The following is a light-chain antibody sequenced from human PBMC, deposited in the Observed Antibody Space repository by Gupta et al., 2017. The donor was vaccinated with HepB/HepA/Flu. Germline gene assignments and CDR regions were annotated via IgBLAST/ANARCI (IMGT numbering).Light chain of an antibody. CDR3: QTWGSGTLV. Sequence: QIVLTQSPSASASLGASVNLTCTLSSVHRVFAIAWHHQLPERGPRFLMKVNSDGTYIKGDGIPDRFSGSSSGAERYLTISSLQSEDEGDFYCQTWGSGTLVFGGGTQLTVL. V-gene: IGLV4-69*01. CDR1: SVHRVFA. CDR2: VNSDGTY. J-gene: IGLJ2*01.